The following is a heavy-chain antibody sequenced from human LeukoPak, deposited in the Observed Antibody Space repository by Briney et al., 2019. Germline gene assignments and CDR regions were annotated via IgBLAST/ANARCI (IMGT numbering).Heavy chain of an antibody. V-gene: IGHV4-4*02. Sequence: SETLSLTCAVSGGSISSSNCWTWVRQPPGKGLEWIGEIYDGGSTNYNPSLKSRVTISVDKSKNQFSLKLSSVTAADTAVYYCARGVVEHNWNDISCFDPWGQGILVTVSS. CDR3: ARGVVEHNWNDISCFDP. CDR2: IYDGGST. CDR1: GGSISSSNC. D-gene: IGHD1-20*01. J-gene: IGHJ5*02.